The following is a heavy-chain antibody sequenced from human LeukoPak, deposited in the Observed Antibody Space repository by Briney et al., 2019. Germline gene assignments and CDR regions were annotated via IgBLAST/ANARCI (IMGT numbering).Heavy chain of an antibody. J-gene: IGHJ5*02. CDR2: ISSSGSTI. D-gene: IGHD6-19*01. CDR1: GFTFSDYY. Sequence: GGSLRLSCAASGFTFSDYYMSWIRQAPGKGLEWVSYISSSGSTIYYADSVKGRFTISRDNAKNSLYLQMNSLRAEDTAVYYCAGTRSGWYSRVWFDPWGQGTLVTVSS. CDR3: AGTRSGWYSRVWFDP. V-gene: IGHV3-11*01.